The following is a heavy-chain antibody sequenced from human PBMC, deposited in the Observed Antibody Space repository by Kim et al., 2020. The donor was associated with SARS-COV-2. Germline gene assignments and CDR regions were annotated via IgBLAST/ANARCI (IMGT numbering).Heavy chain of an antibody. Sequence: SETLSLTCTVSGGSVSSGSYYWSWIRQPPVKGLEWIGYIYYSGSTNYNHSVKSRGTISVDTYKNQFSLKLSSVTAADTAVYYCAREHYSSSSLDFWGQGTLVTVSS. CDR3: AREHYSSSSLDF. CDR1: GGSVSSGSYY. CDR2: IYYSGST. D-gene: IGHD6-6*01. J-gene: IGHJ4*02. V-gene: IGHV4-61*01.